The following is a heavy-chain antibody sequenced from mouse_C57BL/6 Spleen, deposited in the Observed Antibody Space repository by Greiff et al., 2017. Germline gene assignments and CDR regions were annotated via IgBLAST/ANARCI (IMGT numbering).Heavy chain of an antibody. CDR1: GYTFTSYG. CDR2: IYPRSGNT. Sequence: QVQLKESGAELARPGASVKLSCKASGYTFTSYGISWVKQRTGPGLEWIGEIYPRSGNTYYNEKFKGKDTLTADKSSSTAYMELRSLTSEDSAVYFCGDYGSSYWYFDVWGTGTTVTVAS. V-gene: IGHV1-81*01. D-gene: IGHD1-1*01. CDR3: GDYGSSYWYFDV. J-gene: IGHJ1*03.